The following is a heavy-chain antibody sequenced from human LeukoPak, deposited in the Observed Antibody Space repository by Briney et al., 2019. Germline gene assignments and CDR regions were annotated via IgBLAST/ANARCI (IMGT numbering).Heavy chain of an antibody. V-gene: IGHV1-8*01. J-gene: IGHJ6*03. Sequence: ASVKVSCKASGYTFTSYDINWVRQATGQGLEWMGWMNPNSGNTGYAQKFQGRVTMTRNTSISTAYMELSSLRSEDTAVYYCARGPEGTTGFYYYYMDVWGKGTTVTISS. CDR1: GYTFTSYD. D-gene: IGHD1-1*01. CDR2: MNPNSGNT. CDR3: ARGPEGTTGFYYYYMDV.